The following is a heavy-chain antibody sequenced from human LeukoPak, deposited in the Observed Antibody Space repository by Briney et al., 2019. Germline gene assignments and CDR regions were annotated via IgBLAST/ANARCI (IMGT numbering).Heavy chain of an antibody. D-gene: IGHD1-26*01. CDR1: GGSISSYY. V-gene: IGHV4-59*01. CDR3: AREIGSYSPFDP. J-gene: IGHJ5*02. Sequence: SETLSLACTVSGGSISSYYWSWNRQPPGKGLEWIGYIYYSGSTNYNPSLKSRVTISVDTSKNQFPLKLSSVTAADTAVYYCAREIGSYSPFDPWGQGTLVTVSS. CDR2: IYYSGST.